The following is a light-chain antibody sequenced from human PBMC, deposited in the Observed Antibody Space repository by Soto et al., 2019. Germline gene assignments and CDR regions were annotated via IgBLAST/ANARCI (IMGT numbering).Light chain of an antibody. Sequence: QSALTQPASVSGSPGQSITISCSGTSSDIGGSYHVSWHQQHPGKAPKLIIYDVTNRPSGVSNRFSGSKTGNTASLIISGLQAEDEADYYCSSYTSTSSYVFGSGTKLTVL. CDR2: DVT. J-gene: IGLJ1*01. CDR3: SSYTSTSSYV. CDR1: SSDIGGSYH. V-gene: IGLV2-14*03.